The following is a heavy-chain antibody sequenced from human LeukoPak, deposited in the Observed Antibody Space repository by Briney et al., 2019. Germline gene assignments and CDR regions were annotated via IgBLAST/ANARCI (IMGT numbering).Heavy chain of an antibody. D-gene: IGHD3-9*01. J-gene: IGHJ3*02. Sequence: PGGSLRLSCAASGFTFSSYAMSWVRQAPGKGLEWVSAISGSGGSTYYADSVKGPFTISRDNSKNTLYPQMNSLRAEDTAVYYCAKSANYDILTGYRVDAFDIWGQGTMVTVSS. V-gene: IGHV3-23*01. CDR1: GFTFSSYA. CDR3: AKSANYDILTGYRVDAFDI. CDR2: ISGSGGST.